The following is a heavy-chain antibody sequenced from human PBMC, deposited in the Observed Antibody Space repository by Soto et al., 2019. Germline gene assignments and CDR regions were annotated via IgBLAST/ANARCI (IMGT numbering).Heavy chain of an antibody. V-gene: IGHV4-39*01. D-gene: IGHD3-22*01. CDR1: GGSISTGGYY. CDR2: IYYSGST. J-gene: IGHJ5*02. CDR3: ARHMIVVVNWFDP. Sequence: SETLSLTCTVSGGSISTGGYYWSWIRQHPGKGLEWIGSIYYSGSTYYNPSLKSRVTISVDTSKNQFSLKLSSVTAADTAVYYCARHMIVVVNWFDPWGQGTLVTVSS.